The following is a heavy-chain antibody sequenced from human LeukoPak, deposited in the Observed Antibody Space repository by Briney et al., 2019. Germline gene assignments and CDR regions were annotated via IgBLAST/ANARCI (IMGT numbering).Heavy chain of an antibody. CDR3: AKTIIDSSGYLEAFDI. D-gene: IGHD3-22*01. J-gene: IGHJ3*02. CDR2: IYYSGST. V-gene: IGHV4-59*08. CDR1: GGSISSYY. Sequence: SETLSLTCTVSGGSISSYYWSWIRQPPGKGLEWIGYIYYSGSTNYNPSLKSRVTISVDTSKNQFSLKLSSVTAADTAVYYCAKTIIDSSGYLEAFDIWGQGTVVTVSS.